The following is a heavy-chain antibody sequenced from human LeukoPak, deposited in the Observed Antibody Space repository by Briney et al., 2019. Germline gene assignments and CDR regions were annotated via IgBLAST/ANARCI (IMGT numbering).Heavy chain of an antibody. CDR1: GGSISSGGYY. J-gene: IGHJ3*02. CDR2: IYYSGST. V-gene: IGHV4-39*01. CDR3: ARQSVEDAFDI. D-gene: IGHD4-23*01. Sequence: SETLSLTCTVSGGSISSGGYYWSWIRQHPGKGLEWIGYIYYSGSTYYNPSLKSRVTISVDTSKNQFSLKLSSVTAADTAVYYCARQSVEDAFDIWGQGTMVTVSS.